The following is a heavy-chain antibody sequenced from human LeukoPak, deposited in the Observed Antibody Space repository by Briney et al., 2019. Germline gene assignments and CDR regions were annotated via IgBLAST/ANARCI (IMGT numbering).Heavy chain of an antibody. CDR2: ISSSGSTI. Sequence: GGSLRLSCAASGFTFSSYEMNWVRQAPGKGLEWVSYISSSGSTIYYADSVKGRFTISRDNAKNSLYLQMNSLRAEDTAVYYCARGPGLRYFDWSPDAGDYWGQGTLVTVSS. V-gene: IGHV3-48*03. CDR1: GFTFSSYE. CDR3: ARGPGLRYFDWSPDAGDY. J-gene: IGHJ4*02. D-gene: IGHD3-9*01.